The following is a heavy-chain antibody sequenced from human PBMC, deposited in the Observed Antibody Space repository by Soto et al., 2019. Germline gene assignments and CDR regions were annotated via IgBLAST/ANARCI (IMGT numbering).Heavy chain of an antibody. CDR3: ARGRGTNYYDSSGHV. Sequence: LSLTCTVSGGSISSYYWSWIRQPPGKGLEWIGYIYYSGSTNYNPSLRSRVTISVDTSKNQFSLKLSSVTAADTAVYYCARGRGTNYYDSSGHVWGQGTLVTVSS. CDR1: GGSISSYY. D-gene: IGHD3-22*01. J-gene: IGHJ4*02. CDR2: IYYSGST. V-gene: IGHV4-59*13.